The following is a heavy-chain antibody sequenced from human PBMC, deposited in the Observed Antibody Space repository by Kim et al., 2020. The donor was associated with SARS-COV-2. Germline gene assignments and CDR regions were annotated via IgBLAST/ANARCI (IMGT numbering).Heavy chain of an antibody. CDR2: ISVYNGNR. CDR3: ARDLPHWTDAGYNDY. J-gene: IGHJ4*02. V-gene: IGHV1-18*01. D-gene: IGHD5-12*01. Sequence: PSVKVSCKASGYSFTNYGFSWVRQAPGQGLEWMGWISVYNGNRNYAQKFQGRVTMTTDTSTSTAYMELTSLRSDDTAVYYCARDLPHWTDAGYNDYWGQGTLVTVSS. CDR1: GYSFTNYG.